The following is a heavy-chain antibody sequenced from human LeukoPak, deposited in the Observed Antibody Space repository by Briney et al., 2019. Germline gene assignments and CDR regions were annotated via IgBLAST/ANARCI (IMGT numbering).Heavy chain of an antibody. J-gene: IGHJ4*02. Sequence: GGSLRLSCAASGFTFSSYSMNWVRQAPGKGLEWVSSISSSSSYIYYADSVKGRFTISRDNAKNSLYLQMNSLRAEDTAVYYCARDGPLGGYFDYWGQGTLVTVPS. V-gene: IGHV3-21*01. CDR1: GFTFSSYS. CDR3: ARDGPLGGYFDY. D-gene: IGHD3-16*01. CDR2: ISSSSSYI.